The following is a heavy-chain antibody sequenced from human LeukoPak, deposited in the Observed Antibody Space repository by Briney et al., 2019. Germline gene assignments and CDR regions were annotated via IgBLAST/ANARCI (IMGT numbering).Heavy chain of an antibody. CDR3: ARTRYYYNSRSYGAPYYFDY. CDR1: GGSFSGYY. D-gene: IGHD3-10*01. V-gene: IGHV4-59*08. Sequence: SETLSLTCAVYGGSFSGYYWSWIRQPPGKGLEWIGYIYYSGSTNYNPSLKSRVTISVDTSKNQFSLKLSSVTAADTAVYYCARTRYYYNSRSYGAPYYFDYWGQGTLVTVSS. CDR2: IYYSGST. J-gene: IGHJ4*02.